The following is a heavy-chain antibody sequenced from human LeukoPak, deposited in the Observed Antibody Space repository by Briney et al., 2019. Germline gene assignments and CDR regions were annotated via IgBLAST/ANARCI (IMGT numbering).Heavy chain of an antibody. V-gene: IGHV3-33*01. CDR3: ARAYSSSSEANFDY. D-gene: IGHD6-6*01. J-gene: IGHJ4*02. CDR1: GFIFSNYG. Sequence: GGSLRLSCAASGFIFSNYGMHWVRQAPGKGVDWVAVIWYEGSRIYYADSVKGRFTIYRDNSDNPLYLQMNSLRAEDTAVYYCARAYSSSSEANFDYWGQGTLVTVSS. CDR2: IWYEGSRI.